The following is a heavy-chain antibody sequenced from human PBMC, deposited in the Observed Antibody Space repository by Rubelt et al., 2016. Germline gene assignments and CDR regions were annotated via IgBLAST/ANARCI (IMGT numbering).Heavy chain of an antibody. Sequence: QVQLVQSGAEVKKPGASVKVSCKASGYTFTCYAMHWVRQAPGQRLEWMGWIHAGNGNKKYSQKFQGIVTSTRDTAASTAYMELSSLRSEDTAVYYCARMRGPYSSSGGEFDPWGQGTLVTVSS. CDR2: IHAGNGNK. J-gene: IGHJ5*02. V-gene: IGHV1-3*01. D-gene: IGHD6-13*01. CDR1: GYTFTCYA. CDR3: ARMRGPYSSSGGEFDP.